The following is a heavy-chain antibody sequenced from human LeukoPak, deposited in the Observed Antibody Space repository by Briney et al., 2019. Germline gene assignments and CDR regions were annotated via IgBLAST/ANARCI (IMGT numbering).Heavy chain of an antibody. J-gene: IGHJ6*02. Sequence: SVKVSCKASGYTFTSYGISWVRQAPGQGLEWMGGIIPIFGTANYAQKFQGRVTITADESTSTAYMELSSLRSEDTAVYYCAREDVVKRDTAMEYYYYGMDVWGQGTTVTVSS. CDR2: IIPIFGTA. CDR1: GYTFTSYG. V-gene: IGHV1-69*13. CDR3: AREDVVKRDTAMEYYYYGMDV. D-gene: IGHD5-18*01.